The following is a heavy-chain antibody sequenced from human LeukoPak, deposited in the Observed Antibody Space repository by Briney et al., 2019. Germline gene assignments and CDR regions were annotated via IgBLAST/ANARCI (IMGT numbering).Heavy chain of an antibody. Sequence: PGGSLRLSCAASGFTFSSYAMSWVRQAPGKGLEWVSAISGSGGSTYYADSVKGRFTISRDNSKNTLYLQMNSLRAEDTAVYYCAKDQGIRDFWSGYYFDYWGQGTLVTVSS. D-gene: IGHD3-3*01. J-gene: IGHJ4*02. CDR3: AKDQGIRDFWSGYYFDY. CDR2: ISGSGGST. CDR1: GFTFSSYA. V-gene: IGHV3-23*01.